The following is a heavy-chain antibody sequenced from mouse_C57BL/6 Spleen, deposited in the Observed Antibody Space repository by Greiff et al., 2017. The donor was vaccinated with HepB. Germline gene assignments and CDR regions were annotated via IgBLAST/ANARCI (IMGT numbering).Heavy chain of an antibody. CDR3: ARGRLGYFDY. Sequence: QVQLQHPGAELVRPGSSVKLSCKASGYTFTSYWMDWVKQRPGQGLEWIGNIYPSDSETHYNQKFKDKATLTVDKSSSTAYMQLSSLTSEDSAVYYCARGRLGYFDYWGQGTTLTVSS. V-gene: IGHV1-61*01. D-gene: IGHD4-1*01. CDR1: GYTFTSYW. J-gene: IGHJ2*01. CDR2: IYPSDSET.